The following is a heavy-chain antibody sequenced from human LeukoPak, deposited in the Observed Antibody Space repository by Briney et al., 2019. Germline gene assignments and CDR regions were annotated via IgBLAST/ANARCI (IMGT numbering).Heavy chain of an antibody. CDR3: VRGGWETVLDF. Sequence: PGGSLRLSCAASGFTFSSYAMSWVRQAPGKGLEWVSYITRSSSTTYYADSVKGRFTISRDNAKNSLYLQMNSLKAEDTAVYYCVRGGWETVLDFWGQGTLVPVSA. J-gene: IGHJ4*02. D-gene: IGHD1-26*01. CDR1: GFTFSSYA. V-gene: IGHV3-48*04. CDR2: ITRSSSTT.